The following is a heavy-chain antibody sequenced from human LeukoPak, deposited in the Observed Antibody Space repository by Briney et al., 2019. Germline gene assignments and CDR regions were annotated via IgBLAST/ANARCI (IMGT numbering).Heavy chain of an antibody. CDR3: ARHLLRTSSSFDY. CDR1: GGSFSGYY. J-gene: IGHJ4*02. V-gene: IGHV4-34*01. Sequence: SETLSLTCAVYGGSFSGYYWSWIRQPPGKGLEWIGEINHSGSTNYNPSLKSRVTISVDTSKNQFSLKLSSVTAADTAVYYCARHLLRTSSSFDYWDQGNLVTVSS. D-gene: IGHD1-14*01. CDR2: INHSGST.